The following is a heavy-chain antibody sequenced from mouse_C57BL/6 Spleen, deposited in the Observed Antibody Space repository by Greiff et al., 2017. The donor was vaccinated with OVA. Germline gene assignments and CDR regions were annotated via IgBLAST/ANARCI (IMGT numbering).Heavy chain of an antibody. CDR2: IWSGGST. CDR3: ARKDSNYWYFDV. CDR1: GFSLTSYG. Sequence: VKLQQSGPGLVQPSQSLSITCTVSGFSLTSYGVHWVRQSPGKGLEWLGVIWSGGSTDYNAAFIYRLSISNDNSKSQVFFKMNSLQADDTAIFYCARKDSNYWYFDVWGTGTTVTVSS. V-gene: IGHV2-2*01. J-gene: IGHJ1*03. D-gene: IGHD2-5*01.